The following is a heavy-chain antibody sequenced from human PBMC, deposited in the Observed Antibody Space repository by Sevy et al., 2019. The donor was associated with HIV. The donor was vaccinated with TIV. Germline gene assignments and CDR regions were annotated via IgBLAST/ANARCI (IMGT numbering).Heavy chain of an antibody. D-gene: IGHD1-7*01. CDR3: ARDDGNYYFHY. CDR2: IKQDAGQK. V-gene: IGHV3-7*01. Sequence: GGSLRLSCAASGFTFSKYWMGWVRQAQGKGLEWVANIKQDAGQKYYVDSVKGRFTISRDNAKNSLYLQMNSLRVEDTAVYFCARDDGNYYFHYWGQGTLVTVSS. CDR1: GFTFSKYW. J-gene: IGHJ4*02.